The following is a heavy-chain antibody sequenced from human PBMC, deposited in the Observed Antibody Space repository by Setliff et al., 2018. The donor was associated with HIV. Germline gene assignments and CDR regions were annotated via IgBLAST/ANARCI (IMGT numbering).Heavy chain of an antibody. CDR2: IGPYNDRT. CDR1: GYMFIAYG. Sequence: ASVKVSCKTSGYMFIAYGMSWVRRAPGQGLEWMGWIGPYNDRTEYAQKFQGRVTMTIDTSASTAYMELTSLGSDDTAVYYCAGDDGGYNYAEAFDLWGQGTMVTVSS. V-gene: IGHV1-18*01. CDR3: AGDDGGYNYAEAFDL. J-gene: IGHJ3*01. D-gene: IGHD3-16*01.